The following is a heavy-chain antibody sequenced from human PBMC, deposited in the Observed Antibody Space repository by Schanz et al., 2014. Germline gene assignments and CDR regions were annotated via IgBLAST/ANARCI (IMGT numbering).Heavy chain of an antibody. V-gene: IGHV3-23*01. J-gene: IGHJ4*02. CDR3: AKVAPAATYLDS. CDR1: GFTVSSNY. D-gene: IGHD2-2*01. CDR2: MSGSGSTA. Sequence: EAQLLESGGGLVRPGGSLRLSCAASGFTVSSNYMSWVPQAPGKGLEWVSGMSGSGSTADYADSVKGRFTISRDNSMNTVYLQMNSLRSDDAAVYYCAKVAPAATYLDSWGLGTLVTVSS.